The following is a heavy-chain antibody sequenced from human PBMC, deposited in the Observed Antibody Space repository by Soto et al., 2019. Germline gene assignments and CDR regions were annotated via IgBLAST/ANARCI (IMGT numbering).Heavy chain of an antibody. V-gene: IGHV4-30-4*01. Sequence: SETLSLTCTLPGASISGGDYYWTWNRQPPGKGLEWIGSIYYTGNTYYNPSLQSRAFISVDPSDNQFSLKLGSMTAADTAIYYCARATYDSSTYYLDYWGQGTLVTVSS. CDR1: GASISGGDYY. D-gene: IGHD3-22*01. CDR2: IYYTGNT. J-gene: IGHJ4*02. CDR3: ARATYDSSTYYLDY.